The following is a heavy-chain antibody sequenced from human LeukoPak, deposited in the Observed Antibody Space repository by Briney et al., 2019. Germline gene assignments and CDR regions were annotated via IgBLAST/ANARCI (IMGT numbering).Heavy chain of an antibody. D-gene: IGHD1-14*01. CDR3: TSRGRISGTSFDH. Sequence: GGSLRLSCVASGFTLSGSAMHWVRQASGKGLEWVGRITSKINNYATAYAASVKGRFTISRDDSRSTAYLQMNSLKSEDTAIYYCTSRGRISGTSFDHWGQGTLVTVSS. CDR1: GFTLSGSA. J-gene: IGHJ4*02. CDR2: ITSKINNYAT. V-gene: IGHV3-73*01.